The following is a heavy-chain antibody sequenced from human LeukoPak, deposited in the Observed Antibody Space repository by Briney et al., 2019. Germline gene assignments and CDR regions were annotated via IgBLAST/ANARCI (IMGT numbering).Heavy chain of an antibody. V-gene: IGHV4-61*02. CDR1: GGSISSGSYY. D-gene: IGHD6-13*01. CDR3: ARDNQQLAFYF. CDR2: IYTSGST. J-gene: IGHJ4*02. Sequence: SSETLSLTCTVSGGSISSGSYYWSWIRQPAGKGLEWIGRIYTSGSTNHNPSLESRVSISVDTSKNQFSLKLTSVTAADAAVYYCARDNQQLAFYFWGQGTLVTVSS.